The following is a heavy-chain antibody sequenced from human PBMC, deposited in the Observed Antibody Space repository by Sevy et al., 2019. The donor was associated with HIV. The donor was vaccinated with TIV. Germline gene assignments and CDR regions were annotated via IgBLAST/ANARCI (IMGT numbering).Heavy chain of an antibody. V-gene: IGHV1-2*02. D-gene: IGHD3-10*01. CDR1: GYTFIAHY. Sequence: GESLKISCTSSGYTFIAHYLHWVRQAPGQGLEWMGWINPESGGTRYTEKFQGRVTMTRDTSISTAYMEVITLRSDDTAVYFCARVQRGGVPDYWGQGTLVTVSS. J-gene: IGHJ4*02. CDR2: INPESGGT. CDR3: ARVQRGGVPDY.